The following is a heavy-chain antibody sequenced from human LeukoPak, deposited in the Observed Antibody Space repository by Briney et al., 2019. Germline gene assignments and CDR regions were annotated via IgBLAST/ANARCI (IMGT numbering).Heavy chain of an antibody. V-gene: IGHV3-23*01. Sequence: GGSLRLSCAASGFTLSSYAMSWVRQAPGKGLEWVSAISGSGGSTYYADSVKGRFTISRDNSKNTLYLQMNSLRAEDTAVYYCAKDPGGYCSGGSCYVWGQGTLVTASS. CDR2: ISGSGGST. CDR3: AKDPGGYCSGGSCYV. D-gene: IGHD2-15*01. J-gene: IGHJ4*02. CDR1: GFTLSSYA.